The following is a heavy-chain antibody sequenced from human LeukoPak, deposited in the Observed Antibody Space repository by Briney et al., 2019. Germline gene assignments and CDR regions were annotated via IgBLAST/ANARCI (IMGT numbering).Heavy chain of an antibody. D-gene: IGHD2-21*02. Sequence: GGSLRLSCAASGFTFSSYGMHWVRQAPGKGLEWVAVIWYDGSNKYYADSVKGRFTISRDNSKNTLYLQMNSLRAEDTAVYYCAKDSATAANDDYWGQGTLVTVSS. CDR1: GFTFSSYG. CDR2: IWYDGSNK. CDR3: AKDSATAANDDY. V-gene: IGHV3-33*06. J-gene: IGHJ4*02.